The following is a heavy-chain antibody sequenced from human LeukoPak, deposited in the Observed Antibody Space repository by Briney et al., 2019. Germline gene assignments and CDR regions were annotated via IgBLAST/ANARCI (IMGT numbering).Heavy chain of an antibody. Sequence: GESLKISCKGSGYTFTNYWVGWVRQMPGKGLEWIGIVYSGDSDTRYSPSMQGQITISADKSNTTAYLQWSSLKASDTAIYYCARHRSGAWNQGMDVWGRGTRVTVSS. CDR1: GYTFTNYW. D-gene: IGHD1-1*01. CDR3: ARHRSGAWNQGMDV. J-gene: IGHJ6*01. V-gene: IGHV5-51*01. CDR2: VYSGDSDT.